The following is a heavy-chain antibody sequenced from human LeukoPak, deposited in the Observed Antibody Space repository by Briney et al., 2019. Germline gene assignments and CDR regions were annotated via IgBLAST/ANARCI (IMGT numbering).Heavy chain of an antibody. CDR3: ATAHCSGGSCYPLYYYYMDV. D-gene: IGHD2-15*01. J-gene: IGHJ6*03. Sequence: PSETLSLTCTVSGYSISSGYYWGWIRQPAGKGLEWIGRIYHSGSTYYNPSLKSRVTISVDTSKNQFSLKLSSVTAADTAVYHCATAHCSGGSCYPLYYYYMDVWGKGTTVTVSS. CDR1: GYSISSGYY. CDR2: IYHSGST. V-gene: IGHV4-38-2*02.